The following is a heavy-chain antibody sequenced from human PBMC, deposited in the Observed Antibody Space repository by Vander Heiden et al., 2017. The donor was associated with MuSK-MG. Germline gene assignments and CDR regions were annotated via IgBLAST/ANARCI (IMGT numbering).Heavy chain of an antibody. Sequence: LEWVSYISSSSSTIYYADSVKGRFTISRDNAKNSLYLQMNSLRDEDTAVYYCARVSTVTTSSRAFDIWGQGTMVTVSS. J-gene: IGHJ3*02. V-gene: IGHV3-48*02. CDR2: ISSSSSTI. D-gene: IGHD4-17*01. CDR3: ARVSTVTTSSRAFDI.